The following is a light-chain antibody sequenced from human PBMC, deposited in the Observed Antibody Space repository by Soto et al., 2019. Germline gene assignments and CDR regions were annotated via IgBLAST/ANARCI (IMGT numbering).Light chain of an antibody. V-gene: IGKV1-5*03. CDR3: QQYNSHSLT. J-gene: IGKJ4*01. CDR1: QSISSW. Sequence: DIQMTQSPSTLSASVEARVTITCRASQSISSWLAWYQQKPGKAPKLLIYKASSLQSGVPSRFSGSGSGTEFTLTISSLQPDDSATYYCQQYNSHSLTFGGWTKVEI. CDR2: KAS.